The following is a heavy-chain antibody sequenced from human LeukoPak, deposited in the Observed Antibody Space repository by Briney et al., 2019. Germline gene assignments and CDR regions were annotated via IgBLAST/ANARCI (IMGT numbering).Heavy chain of an antibody. Sequence: ASVTVSCTVSGSSLSGLSMHWVRHSRPKGLEWLGGFHPENDEIIYAENFQGRVTMTEDTSTDTAYMELRSLRSEDTAVYYCVTGDHSPYYFHYWGQGTLVTVSS. CDR2: FHPENDEI. CDR3: VTGDHSPYYFHY. CDR1: GSSLSGLS. V-gene: IGHV1-24*01. J-gene: IGHJ4*02. D-gene: IGHD1-26*01.